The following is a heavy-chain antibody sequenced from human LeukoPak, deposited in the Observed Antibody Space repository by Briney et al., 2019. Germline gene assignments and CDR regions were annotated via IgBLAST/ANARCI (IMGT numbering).Heavy chain of an antibody. V-gene: IGHV3-23*01. CDR2: ISGSGGST. Sequence: GGSLRLSCAASGFTFSSYGMHWVRQAPGKGLEWVSAISGSGGSTYYADSVKGRFTISRDNSKNTLYLQMNSLRAEDTAVYYCAKDSRYSSSWYSDYWGQGTLVTVSS. J-gene: IGHJ4*02. CDR3: AKDSRYSSSWYSDY. D-gene: IGHD6-13*01. CDR1: GFTFSSYG.